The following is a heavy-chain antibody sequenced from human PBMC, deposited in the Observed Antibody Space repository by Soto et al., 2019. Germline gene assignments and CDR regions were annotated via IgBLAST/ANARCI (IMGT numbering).Heavy chain of an antibody. D-gene: IGHD6-13*01. CDR2: INTDGSST. V-gene: IGHV3-74*01. J-gene: IGHJ4*02. CDR3: TRDPGAYSSTWSFYFDS. Sequence: EVQLVESGGGLVQPGGSLRLSCAASGFTFSRFWMHWVRQAPGKGLEWVSRINTDGSSTTYADSVKGRFTISRDNAKNTLYLQMDSLRAEDTGVYYCTRDPGAYSSTWSFYFDSWGQGTLVTVSS. CDR1: GFTFSRFW.